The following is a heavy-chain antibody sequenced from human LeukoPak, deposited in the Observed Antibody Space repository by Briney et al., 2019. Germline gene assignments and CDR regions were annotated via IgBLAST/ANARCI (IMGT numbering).Heavy chain of an antibody. CDR3: AEDRGSRSYALDY. V-gene: IGHV3-30*02. Sequence: GGSLRPSCAASGFTFSTYGMHWVRQAPGKGLEWVAFIQYDGSSKYYADSVRGRFTISRDNSRNTLYLQMNSLRPEDTAVYYCAEDRGSRSYALDYWGQGTLVTVSS. D-gene: IGHD1-26*01. J-gene: IGHJ4*02. CDR2: IQYDGSSK. CDR1: GFTFSTYG.